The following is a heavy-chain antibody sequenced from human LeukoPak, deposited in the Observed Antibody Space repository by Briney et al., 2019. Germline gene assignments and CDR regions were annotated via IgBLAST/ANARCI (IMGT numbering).Heavy chain of an antibody. CDR3: ARDRRRGYYYYYYMDV. V-gene: IGHV1-46*01. D-gene: IGHD3-16*01. CDR2: INPSGGST. Sequence: ASVKVSCKASGYSFTSYHMHWVRQAPGQGLEWMGIINPSGGSTSYAQKFQGRVTMTRDMSTSTVYMELSSLRSEDTAVYYCARDRRRGYYYYYYMDVWGKGTTVTVSS. J-gene: IGHJ6*03. CDR1: GYSFTSYH.